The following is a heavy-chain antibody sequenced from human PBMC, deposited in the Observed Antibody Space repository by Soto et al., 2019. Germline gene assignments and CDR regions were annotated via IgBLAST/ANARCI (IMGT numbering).Heavy chain of an antibody. J-gene: IGHJ4*02. CDR3: ARDHSLWFGEIDYYFDY. CDR2: IWYDGSNK. CDR1: GFTFSSYG. D-gene: IGHD3-10*01. Sequence: QVQLVESVGGVVQPGRSLRLSCAASGFTFSSYGMHWVRQAPGKGLEWVAVIWYDGSNKYYADSVKGRFTISRDNSKNTLYLQMNSLRAEDTAVYYCARDHSLWFGEIDYYFDYWGQGTLVTVSS. V-gene: IGHV3-33*01.